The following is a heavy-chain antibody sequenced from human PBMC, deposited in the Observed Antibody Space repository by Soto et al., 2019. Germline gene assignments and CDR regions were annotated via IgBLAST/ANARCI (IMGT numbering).Heavy chain of an antibody. CDR2: IYHSGST. V-gene: IGHV4-4*02. J-gene: IGHJ6*03. Sequence: NPSETLSLTCAVSSGSISSSNWWSWVRQPPGKGLEWIGEIYHSGSTNYNPSLKSRVTISVDKSKNQFSLKLSSVTAADTAVYYCARVKRSYYYYYMDVWGKGTTVTVSS. CDR3: ARVKRSYYYYYMDV. CDR1: SGSISSSNW.